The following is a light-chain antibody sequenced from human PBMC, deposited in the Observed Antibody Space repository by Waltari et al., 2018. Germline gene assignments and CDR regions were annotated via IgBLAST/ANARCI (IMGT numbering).Light chain of an antibody. CDR2: DSS. Sequence: EIVLTQSPATLSLSPGERATLSCRASQSVSNYVAWYQHKPGQAPRLLIYDSSNRATDIPGRFSGSGSGTDFTLTISSLEPEDFAVYYCQQRYSWITFGGGTKVEIK. CDR1: QSVSNY. J-gene: IGKJ4*01. CDR3: QQRYSWIT. V-gene: IGKV3-11*01.